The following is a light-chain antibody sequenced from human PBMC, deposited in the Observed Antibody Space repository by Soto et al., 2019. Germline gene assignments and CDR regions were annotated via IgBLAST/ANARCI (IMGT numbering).Light chain of an antibody. J-gene: IGLJ3*02. CDR1: SSNIGNNA. Sequence: QSVLTQPPSASGTPGQRVTISCSGRSSNIGNNAVAWSKQVPGTAPRLFVYASNQRPSGVPDRFSGSKSGTSASLAISGLQSEDEADYYCASWDDSLNGWVFGGGTKLTVL. CDR3: ASWDDSLNGWV. CDR2: ASN. V-gene: IGLV1-44*01.